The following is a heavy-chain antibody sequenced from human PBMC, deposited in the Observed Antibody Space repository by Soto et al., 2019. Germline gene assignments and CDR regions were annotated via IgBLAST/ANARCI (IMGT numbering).Heavy chain of an antibody. Sequence: SETLSLTCTVSAGSITTSYWSWIRQPLGKALEWIGYISYRGSTNYNPSLKSRLTISIDTSMSQISLKLTSMTTADTAVYYCASSGIVGREVNTWFDPWGQGTLVTVSS. D-gene: IGHD3-22*01. V-gene: IGHV4-59*01. CDR1: AGSITTSY. J-gene: IGHJ5*02. CDR3: ASSGIVGREVNTWFDP. CDR2: ISYRGST.